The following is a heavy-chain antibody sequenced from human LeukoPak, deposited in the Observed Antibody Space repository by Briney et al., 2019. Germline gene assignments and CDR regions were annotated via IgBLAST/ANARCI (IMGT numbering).Heavy chain of an antibody. D-gene: IGHD3-16*01. J-gene: IGHJ6*03. Sequence: GRSLRLSCAASGFTFSSYGMDWVRQAPGKGLEWVAVIWYDGSNKYYADSVKGRFTISRDNSKNTLYLQMNSLRAEDTAVYYCAKGALGYYYYMDVWGKGTTVTVSS. CDR3: AKGALGYYYYMDV. CDR1: GFTFSSYG. CDR2: IWYDGSNK. V-gene: IGHV3-33*06.